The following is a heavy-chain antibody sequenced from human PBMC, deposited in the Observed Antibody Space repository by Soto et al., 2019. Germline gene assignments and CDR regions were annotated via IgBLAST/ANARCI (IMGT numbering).Heavy chain of an antibody. D-gene: IGHD2-2*01. J-gene: IGHJ5*02. V-gene: IGHV4-59*12. CDR3: ARAPIVVVPAAIRRGWFDP. CDR2: IYYSGST. Sequence: PSETLSLTCTVSGGSISSYYWSWIRQPPGKGLEWIGYIYYSGSTNYNPSLKSRVTISVDTSKNQFSLKLSSVTAADTAVYYCARAPIVVVPAAIRRGWFDPWGQGTLVTVSS. CDR1: GGSISSYY.